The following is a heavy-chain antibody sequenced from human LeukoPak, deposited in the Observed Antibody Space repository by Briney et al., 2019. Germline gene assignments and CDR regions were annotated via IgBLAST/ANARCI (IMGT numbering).Heavy chain of an antibody. J-gene: IGHJ4*02. CDR3: ARIAAAGNRRLNY. D-gene: IGHD6-13*01. CDR2: MNPNSGNT. V-gene: IGHV1-8*01. Sequence: RASVKVPCKASGYTFTSYDINWVRQATGQGLEWMGWMNPNSGNTGYAQKFQGRIIVSRNTSISTAYMELSSLTSEDTAIYYCARIAAAGNRRLNYWGQGTLVTVAS. CDR1: GYTFTSYD.